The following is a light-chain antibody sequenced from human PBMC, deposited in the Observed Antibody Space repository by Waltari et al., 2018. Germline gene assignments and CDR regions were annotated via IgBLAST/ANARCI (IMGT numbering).Light chain of an antibody. J-gene: IGKJ4*01. Sequence: IVLTQSPGTLSLSPGERATLSCRASQSVSTFSLAWYQQNAGQAPRLLIYSASNRAPGIPDRFSGSGSGTDFALTISSLEPEDSAMYYCQQYDGAVVTFGGGTKVEIK. CDR3: QQYDGAVVT. CDR2: SAS. CDR1: QSVSTFS. V-gene: IGKV3-20*01.